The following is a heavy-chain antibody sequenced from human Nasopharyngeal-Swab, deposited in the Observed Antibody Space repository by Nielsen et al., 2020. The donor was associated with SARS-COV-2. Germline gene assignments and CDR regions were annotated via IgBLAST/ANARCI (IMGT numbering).Heavy chain of an antibody. Sequence: GESLKISCVVSGFTFSSYSMNWVRQAPGKGLEWVSSISSSSSYIYYADSVKGRFTISRDNAKNSLYLQMNSLRAEDTAVFYCARDPGYSSGCYSGWYFDLWGRGTLVTVSS. D-gene: IGHD6-19*01. V-gene: IGHV3-21*01. CDR3: ARDPGYSSGCYSGWYFDL. CDR2: ISSSSSYI. CDR1: GFTFSSYS. J-gene: IGHJ2*01.